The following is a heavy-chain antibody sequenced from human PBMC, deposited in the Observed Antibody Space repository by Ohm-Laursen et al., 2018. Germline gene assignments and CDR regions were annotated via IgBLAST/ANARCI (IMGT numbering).Heavy chain of an antibody. CDR2: VTGGADST. J-gene: IGHJ4*02. V-gene: IGHV3-23*01. CDR3: AKTLRYCTTTSCYDS. D-gene: IGHD2-2*01. CDR1: GFTFSNYA. Sequence: SLRLSCATSGFTFSNYAMTWVRQVPGKGLEWVSDVTGGADSTNYADSVKGRFTISRDNSKNTLYLQMDSLRAEDTAVYYCAKTLRYCTTTSCYDSWGQGTLVTVSS.